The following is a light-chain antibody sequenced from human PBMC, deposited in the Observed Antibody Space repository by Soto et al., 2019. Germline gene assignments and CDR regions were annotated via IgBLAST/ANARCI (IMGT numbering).Light chain of an antibody. CDR2: GAS. J-gene: IGKJ3*01. CDR3: QQYNNWPPYIFT. Sequence: EIVMTQSPATLSVSPGERATLFCRASQSVSSNLAWYQQKPGQAPRLLIYGASTRATGIPARFSGSGSGTEFTLTISSLQSEDFAVYYCQQYNNWPPYIFTFGPGTKVDIK. CDR1: QSVSSN. V-gene: IGKV3-15*01.